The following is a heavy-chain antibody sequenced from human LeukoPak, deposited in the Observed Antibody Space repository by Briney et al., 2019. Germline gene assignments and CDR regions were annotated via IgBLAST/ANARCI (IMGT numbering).Heavy chain of an antibody. D-gene: IGHD3-16*02. CDR2: SNAGNGNT. J-gene: IGHJ4*02. V-gene: IGHV1-3*02. CDR1: GYTFTSYA. Sequence: ASVKVSCKASGYTFTSYAMHWVRQAPGQRLEWLGWSNAGNGNTKYSQEFKGRVTITRNTSASTAYMELSSLRSEDMAVYYCARGPLGELSLYDYWGQGTLVTVSS. CDR3: ARGPLGELSLYDY.